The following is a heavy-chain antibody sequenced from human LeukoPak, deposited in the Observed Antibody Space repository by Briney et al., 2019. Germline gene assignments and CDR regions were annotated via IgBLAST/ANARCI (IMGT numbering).Heavy chain of an antibody. V-gene: IGHV3-21*01. Sequence: PGGSLRLSCAASGFTFSTYSMNWLRLAPGKGLEWVSSISPDSNYKYYVDSVKGRFTISRDNAKNSLYLQMNSLRAEDTAVYYCARDSVSTRYHYWGQGTLVTVSS. CDR1: GFTFSTYS. D-gene: IGHD2-2*01. CDR2: ISPDSNYK. J-gene: IGHJ4*02. CDR3: ARDSVSTRYHY.